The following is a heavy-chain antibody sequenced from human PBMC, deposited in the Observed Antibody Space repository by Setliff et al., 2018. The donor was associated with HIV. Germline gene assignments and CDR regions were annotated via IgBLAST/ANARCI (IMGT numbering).Heavy chain of an antibody. J-gene: IGHJ4*02. Sequence: ASVKVSCKASGGTFSSYAISWVRQAPGQGLEWMGGIVPIFGTANYAQKFQGRVTITTDESTSTAYMELSSLRSEDTAVYYCARGPGEYYFDYWGQGTLVTVSS. D-gene: IGHD1-26*01. V-gene: IGHV1-69*05. CDR3: ARGPGEYYFDY. CDR1: GGTFSSYA. CDR2: IVPIFGTA.